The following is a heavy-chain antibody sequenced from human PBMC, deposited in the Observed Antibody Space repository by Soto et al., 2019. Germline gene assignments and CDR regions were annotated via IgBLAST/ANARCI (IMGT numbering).Heavy chain of an antibody. CDR2: ISYDGSSE. CDR3: AKDVGDQGHFDS. CDR1: GFTFRSYA. V-gene: IGHV3-30*18. Sequence: QVQLVESGGGVVQPGRSLRLSCAASGFTFRSYAMHWVRQTPGKGLEWVAYISYDGSSEKYDDSVKGRFTISRDNSKNTLSLQMNSLRAEDTAVYYCAKDVGDQGHFDSWGQGALVTVSS. J-gene: IGHJ4*02. D-gene: IGHD1-26*01.